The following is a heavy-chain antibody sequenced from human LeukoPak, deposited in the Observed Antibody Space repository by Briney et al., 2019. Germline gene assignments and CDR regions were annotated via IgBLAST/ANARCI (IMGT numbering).Heavy chain of an antibody. CDR2: ISDWGCRT. CDR1: GIPLSNYG. Sequence: AGGSLRLLCGVSGIPLSNYGMIGLRQAPGKGGEWVAGISDWGCRTNYADSVKGRYTISKDNPKNTLYLKMNSLKAADTTVYFCAKRGVVIRVILVGFHKEAYYFDSWGQGALVTVSS. D-gene: IGHD3-22*01. CDR3: AKRGVVIRVILVGFHKEAYYFDS. J-gene: IGHJ4*02. V-gene: IGHV3-23*01.